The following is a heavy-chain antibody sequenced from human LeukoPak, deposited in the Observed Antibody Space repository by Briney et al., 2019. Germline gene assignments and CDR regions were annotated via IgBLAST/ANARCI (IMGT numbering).Heavy chain of an antibody. J-gene: IGHJ4*02. D-gene: IGHD6-13*01. Sequence: GESLKISCKGSGYSFTSYWIGWVRQMPGKGLEWMGIIYPGDSDTRYSPSSQGQVTISADKSISTAYLQWSSLKASDTAMYYCARHVGVSSSWFRPRADYWGQGTLVTVSS. CDR1: GYSFTSYW. V-gene: IGHV5-51*01. CDR3: ARHVGVSSSWFRPRADY. CDR2: IYPGDSDT.